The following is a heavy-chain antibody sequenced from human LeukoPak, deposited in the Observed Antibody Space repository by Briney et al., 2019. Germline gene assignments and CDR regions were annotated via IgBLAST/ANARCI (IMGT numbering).Heavy chain of an antibody. D-gene: IGHD6-13*01. Sequence: NTSETLPLTCTVSGGSISRYYWSWIRQPPGKGLEWIGYIYYSGSTYYNPSLKSRATISVDTSKNQFSLKLSSVTAADTAVYYCARVYTSSWGSTFDYWGQGTLVTVSS. J-gene: IGHJ4*02. V-gene: IGHV4-59*12. CDR2: IYYSGST. CDR1: GGSISRYY. CDR3: ARVYTSSWGSTFDY.